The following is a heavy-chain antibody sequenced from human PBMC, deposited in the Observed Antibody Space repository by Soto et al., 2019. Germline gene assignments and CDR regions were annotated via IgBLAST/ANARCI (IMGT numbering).Heavy chain of an antibody. CDR3: GKPHKENFDNNFDY. CDR2: IIGSGGNT. J-gene: IGHJ4*02. V-gene: IGHV3-23*01. CDR1: GCTFTSYT. D-gene: IGHD1-20*01. Sequence: PAGSLRLSCAASGCTFTSYTISWVRQTPGKGLEWASIIIGSGGNTNYADSVTGRFTVSRHNSKNTLYLQMNSLTAESAAVPHLGKPHKENFDNNFDYWGQGTLVSVSS.